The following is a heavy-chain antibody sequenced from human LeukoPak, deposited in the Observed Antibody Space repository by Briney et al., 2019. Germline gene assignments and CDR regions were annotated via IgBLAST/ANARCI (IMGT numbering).Heavy chain of an antibody. CDR1: GFTFSSYG. CDR3: ARGGDSSGSKRSAFDI. J-gene: IGHJ3*02. V-gene: IGHV3-NL1*01. CDR2: ISTSGST. Sequence: PGRSLRLSCAASGFTFSSYGMHWVRQAPGKGLEWVSVISTSGSTYYADSAKGRFAISRDNSKNTLYLQMNSLRAEDTAVYYCARGGDSSGSKRSAFDIWGQGTTVTVSS. D-gene: IGHD3-22*01.